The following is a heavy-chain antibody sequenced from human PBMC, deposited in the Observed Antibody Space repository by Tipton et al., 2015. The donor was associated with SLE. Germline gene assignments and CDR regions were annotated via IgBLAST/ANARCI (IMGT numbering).Heavy chain of an antibody. Sequence: SLRLSCADSGFTVSFNYMTWVRQAPGKGLEWVSFMFRADRTFYTDSVKGRFTISRDNSKRTLYLQMSSLRPEDTAVYYCAGCAIGLYYGVDVWGQGTTVTVSS. CDR1: GFTVSFNY. V-gene: IGHV3-66*02. CDR2: MFRADRT. D-gene: IGHD2-21*01. CDR3: AGCAIGLYYGVDV. J-gene: IGHJ6*02.